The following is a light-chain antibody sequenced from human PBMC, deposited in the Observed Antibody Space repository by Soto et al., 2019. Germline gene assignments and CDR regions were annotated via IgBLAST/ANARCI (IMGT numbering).Light chain of an antibody. CDR2: GAS. V-gene: IGKV3-20*01. CDR1: QSVSSIY. Sequence: EIVLTQSPGTLSLSPGERATLSCRASQSVSSIYLAWYQQKPGQAPRLLIYGASSRPTGIPDRFSGSGSGTNFNLTITRLDPEDFPVYYYQEYDCSPLTFGGGTKVEIK. CDR3: QEYDCSPLT. J-gene: IGKJ4*01.